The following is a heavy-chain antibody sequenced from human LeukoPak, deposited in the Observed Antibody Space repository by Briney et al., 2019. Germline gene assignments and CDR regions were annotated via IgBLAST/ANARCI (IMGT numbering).Heavy chain of an antibody. D-gene: IGHD6-13*01. Sequence: SQTLSLTCTVSGGSISSGGYYWSWIRQHPGKGLEWIGYIYYSGSTYYNPSLKSRVTISVDTSKNQFSLKLSSVTAADTAVYYCARVYSSSWHLDYWGQGTLVTVSS. CDR2: IYYSGST. V-gene: IGHV4-31*03. CDR1: GGSISSGGYY. CDR3: ARVYSSSWHLDY. J-gene: IGHJ4*02.